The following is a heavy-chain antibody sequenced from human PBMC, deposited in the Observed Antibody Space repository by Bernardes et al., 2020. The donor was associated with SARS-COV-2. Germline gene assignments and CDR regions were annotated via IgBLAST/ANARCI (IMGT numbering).Heavy chain of an antibody. Sequence: GESLKSSCKASGYSFSNFWIAWVRQTPGKGLEWMGSIYPGHSETTYYPSFQGQVTFSADTSTNTAYLQWSTLKASDSAIYYCARQSVRLDAFDIWGQGSTVAVSS. J-gene: IGHJ3*02. V-gene: IGHV5-51*01. CDR3: ARQSVRLDAFDI. CDR2: IYPGHSET. CDR1: GYSFSNFW.